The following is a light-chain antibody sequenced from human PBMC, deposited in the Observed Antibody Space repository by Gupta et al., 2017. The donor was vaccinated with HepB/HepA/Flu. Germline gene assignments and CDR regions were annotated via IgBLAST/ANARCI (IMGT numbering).Light chain of an antibody. CDR3: QVGDRSSDHPV. CDR1: NIGSKS. V-gene: IGLV3-21*03. Sequence: SYVLTQPPSASAAPGKTARITCGGNNIGSKSVHWYQQKPGQAPVLVVYDDSDRPSGIPERFSGSNSGNTATLTISRVEAGDEADYYCQVGDRSSDHPVFGGGTKLTVL. J-gene: IGLJ2*01. CDR2: DDS.